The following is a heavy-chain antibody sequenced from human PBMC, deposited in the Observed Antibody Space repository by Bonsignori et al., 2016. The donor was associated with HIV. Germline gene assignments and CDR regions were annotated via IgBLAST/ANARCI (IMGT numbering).Heavy chain of an antibody. J-gene: IGHJ2*01. Sequence: RQAPGKGLEWIGEINHSGSTNYNPSLKSRVTISVDTSKNQFSLKLSSVTAADTAVYYCARAKWVVATIGVWYFDLWGRGTLVTVSS. CDR2: INHSGST. CDR3: ARAKWVVATIGVWYFDL. V-gene: IGHV4-34*01. D-gene: IGHD5-12*01.